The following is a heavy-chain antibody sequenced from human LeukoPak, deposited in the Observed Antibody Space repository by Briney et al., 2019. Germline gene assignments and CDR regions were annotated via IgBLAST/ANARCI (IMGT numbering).Heavy chain of an antibody. CDR1: GFTFSSYS. J-gene: IGHJ3*02. Sequence: GGSLRLSCAASGFTFSSYSMNWVRQAPGKGLEWVSYISSSSSTIYYADSVKGRFTISRDNAKNSLYLQMNSLRAEDTAVYYCARDSHTKYYDFWSGPGAFDIWGQGTMVTVSS. CDR2: ISSSSSTI. D-gene: IGHD3-3*01. CDR3: ARDSHTKYYDFWSGPGAFDI. V-gene: IGHV3-48*01.